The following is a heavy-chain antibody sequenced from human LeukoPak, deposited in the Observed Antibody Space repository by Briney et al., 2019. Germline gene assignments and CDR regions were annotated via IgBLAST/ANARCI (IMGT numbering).Heavy chain of an antibody. CDR2: ISANGGST. CDR3: AKPTVLLWFGEFDPFDY. D-gene: IGHD3-10*01. CDR1: EFTFSSYA. J-gene: IGHJ4*02. V-gene: IGHV3-23*01. Sequence: LAGGSLRLSCAASEFTFSSYAMSWVRQAPGKGLEWVSSISANGGSTYYADSVKGRFTISRDNSKNTLYLQMNSLRAEDTAVYYCAKPTVLLWFGEFDPFDYWGQGTLVTVSS.